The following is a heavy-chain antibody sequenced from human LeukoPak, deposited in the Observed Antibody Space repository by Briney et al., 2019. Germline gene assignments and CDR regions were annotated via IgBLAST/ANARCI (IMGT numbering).Heavy chain of an antibody. CDR1: SASFSGYC. D-gene: IGHD1-7*01. CDR2: INHRGSN. J-gene: IGHJ5*02. Sequence: SETLSLTCAVYSASFSGYCWHWIRQPPGMGLEWISEINHRGSNTNNPSLKSRVNISADPYKNKICLNLSSVTAADRAVYYCARGVGYNWNYRCWFDPWGQGTLVTVSS. CDR3: ARGVGYNWNYRCWFDP. V-gene: IGHV4-34*01.